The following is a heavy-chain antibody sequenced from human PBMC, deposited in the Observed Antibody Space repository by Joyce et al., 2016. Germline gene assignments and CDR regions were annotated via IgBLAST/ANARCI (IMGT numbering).Heavy chain of an antibody. CDR3: VRAALNALSLLDS. D-gene: IGHD2/OR15-2a*01. CDR1: GGTFSNYV. Sequence: QVQLVQSGAEVKKPGSSVTVSCKSSGGTFSNYVIIWVRQAPGQGLEGVGGITPIFQTANYAQKFQGRVTITADDFTSTAYMEVTSLMSDDTAVYYCVRAALNALSLLDSWGRGTLVTVSS. V-gene: IGHV1-69*01. CDR2: ITPIFQTA. J-gene: IGHJ4*02.